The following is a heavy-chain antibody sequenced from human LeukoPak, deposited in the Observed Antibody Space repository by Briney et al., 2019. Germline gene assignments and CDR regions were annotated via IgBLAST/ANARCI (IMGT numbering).Heavy chain of an antibody. Sequence: GRSLRLSCAASGSTFTIHAVHWVRQAPGKGLEWVAVTDGTNKFYSDSVRGRFTISGDTSKNTIYPQMNSLRPEDTAMYYCAKDLIAGPPDYFDYWGQGTLVSVSS. CDR1: GSTFTIHA. CDR3: AKDLIAGPPDYFDY. V-gene: IGHV3-30-3*01. CDR2: TDGTNK. D-gene: IGHD2-21*01. J-gene: IGHJ4*02.